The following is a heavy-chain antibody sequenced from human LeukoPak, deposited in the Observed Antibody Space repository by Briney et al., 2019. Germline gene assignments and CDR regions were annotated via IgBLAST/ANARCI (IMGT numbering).Heavy chain of an antibody. D-gene: IGHD6-13*01. J-gene: IGHJ3*02. CDR3: AKSASSSWPGAGALDI. Sequence: PGGSLRLSCAASGFTFSSYAMSWVRQAPGKGLEWVSAISGSGGSTYYADSVKGRFTISRDNSKNTLYLQMNSLRAEDTAVYYCAKSASSSWPGAGALDIWGQGTMVTVSS. CDR1: GFTFSSYA. CDR2: ISGSGGST. V-gene: IGHV3-23*01.